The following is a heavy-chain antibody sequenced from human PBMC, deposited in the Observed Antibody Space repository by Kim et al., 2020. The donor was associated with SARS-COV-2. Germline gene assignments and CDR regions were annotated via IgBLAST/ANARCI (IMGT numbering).Heavy chain of an antibody. D-gene: IGHD3-3*01. Sequence: SETLSLTCAVYGGSFSAYSWIWIRQAPGKGLEWIGEVNNSGVTKYHPSLKIRVTITVDTSKNQFSLKLPSVTAADTAVFYCARGRAGVVPSTILGLGPNDYSYGMDVWGQGTTVTVS. V-gene: IGHV4-34*01. CDR2: VNNSGVT. CDR3: ARGRAGVVPSTILGLGPNDYSYGMDV. CDR1: GGSFSAYS. J-gene: IGHJ6*02.